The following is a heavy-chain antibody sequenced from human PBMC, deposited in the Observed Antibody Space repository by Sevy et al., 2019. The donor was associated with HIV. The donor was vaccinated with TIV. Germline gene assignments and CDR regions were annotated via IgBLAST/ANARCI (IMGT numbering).Heavy chain of an antibody. CDR3: ASPLLRSGTYFDY. D-gene: IGHD3-3*01. CDR1: GFTFSDYY. V-gene: IGHV3-11*01. CDR2: ISSSGSTI. Sequence: GGSLRLSCAASGFTFSDYYMSWIRQAPGKGLEWVSYISSSGSTIYYADSVKSRLTISRDNAKNSLYLQMNSLRAEDTAVYYCASPLLRSGTYFDYWGQGTLVTVSS. J-gene: IGHJ4*02.